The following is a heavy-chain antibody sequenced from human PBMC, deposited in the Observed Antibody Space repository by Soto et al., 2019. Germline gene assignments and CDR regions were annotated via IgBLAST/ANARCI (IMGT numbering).Heavy chain of an antibody. V-gene: IGHV4-30-4*01. CDR1: GGSISSGDYF. D-gene: IGHD3-3*01. Sequence: PSEALSLTCTVSGGSISSGDYFWSWVRQSPGKGLECIGHIYNSGITYYNPSLKSRVVISIDTSRNQFSLRLNSLTAADRAVYFCARGVTVFGLVSRFWFDSWGQGTVVTVSS. CDR2: IYNSGIT. J-gene: IGHJ5*01. CDR3: ARGVTVFGLVSRFWFDS.